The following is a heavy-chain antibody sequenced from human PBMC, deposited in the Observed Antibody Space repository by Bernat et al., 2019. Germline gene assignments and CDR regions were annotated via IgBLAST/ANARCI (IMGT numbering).Heavy chain of an antibody. CDR2: ISGSGGST. CDR1: GFTFSCYA. J-gene: IGHJ2*01. D-gene: IGHD2-2*01. Sequence: EVQLLESGGGLVQPGGSLRLSCAATGFTFSCYAMSWVRQAPGKGLEWVSAISGSGGSTYYADSVRGRFTISRDNSKNTLYLQMNSLRAEDTAVYYCAKEVVPGAIYWYLDLWGRGTLVTVSS. V-gene: IGHV3-23*01. CDR3: AKEVVPGAIYWYLDL.